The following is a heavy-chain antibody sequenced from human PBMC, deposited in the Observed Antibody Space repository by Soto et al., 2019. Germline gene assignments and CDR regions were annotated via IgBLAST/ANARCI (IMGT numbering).Heavy chain of an antibody. D-gene: IGHD3-3*01. V-gene: IGHV4-59*01. Sequence: SETLSLTCTVSGGSISSYYWSWIRQPPGKGLEWIGYIYYSGSTNYNPSLKSRVTISVDTSKNQFSLKLSSVAAADTAVYYCARDKSTYYDFWSGYSYAFDIWGQGTMVTVSS. CDR2: IYYSGST. J-gene: IGHJ3*02. CDR3: ARDKSTYYDFWSGYSYAFDI. CDR1: GGSISSYY.